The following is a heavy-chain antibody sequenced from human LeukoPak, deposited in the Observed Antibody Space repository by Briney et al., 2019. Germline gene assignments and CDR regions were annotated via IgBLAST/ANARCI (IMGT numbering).Heavy chain of an antibody. CDR3: TKLAVASADS. CDR1: GFTFSDYA. Sequence: PGGSLRLSCAASGFTFSDYAMNWVRQAPGKGLEWVSNISPSGSTKYYADSVKGRFTVSRDNAKNSLYLQMNSLRAGDTGVYYCTKLAVASADSWGQGTLVTVSS. J-gene: IGHJ4*02. V-gene: IGHV3-48*03. CDR2: ISPSGSTK. D-gene: IGHD6-19*01.